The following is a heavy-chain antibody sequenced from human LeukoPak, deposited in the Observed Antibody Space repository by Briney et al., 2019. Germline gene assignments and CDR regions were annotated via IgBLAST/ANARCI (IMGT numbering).Heavy chain of an antibody. J-gene: IGHJ3*02. CDR1: GYDFSTYY. V-gene: IGHV5-51*01. CDR2: IYPGDSDT. D-gene: IGHD4-17*01. Sequence: GESLKISCKGSGYDFSTYYIGWVRQLPGKGLGWMGVIYPGDSDTTYSPSFEDEVTMSVDKSFSSAYLQWRSLKASDTAMYYCARLMLFEYGDYGDAFDIWGQGTMVIVSS. CDR3: ARLMLFEYGDYGDAFDI.